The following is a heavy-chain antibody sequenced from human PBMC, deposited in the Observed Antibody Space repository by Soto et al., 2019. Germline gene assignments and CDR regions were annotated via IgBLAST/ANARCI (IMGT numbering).Heavy chain of an antibody. Sequence: VQLLESGGGLVQPGGSLRLSCAASGFTFSSYAMSWVRQAPGKGLEWVSAISGSGGSTYYADSVKGRFTISRDNSKNTLYLQMNSLRAEDTAVYYCAKDPPPLLRYFDWLFLTFDYWGQGTLVTVSS. J-gene: IGHJ4*02. CDR1: GFTFSSYA. CDR3: AKDPPPLLRYFDWLFLTFDY. CDR2: ISGSGGST. V-gene: IGHV3-23*01. D-gene: IGHD3-9*01.